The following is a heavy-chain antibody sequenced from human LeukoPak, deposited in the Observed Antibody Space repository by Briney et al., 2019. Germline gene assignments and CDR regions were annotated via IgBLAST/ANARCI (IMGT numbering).Heavy chain of an antibody. J-gene: IGHJ4*02. Sequence: PGGSLRLSCAASGFTFSSYAMHWVRQAPGKGLEWVSYISSSGSTIYYADSVKGRFTISRDNAKNSLYLQMNSLRAEDTAVYCARDSGSSWHFDYWGQGTLVTVSS. CDR1: GFTFSSYA. CDR2: ISSSGSTI. V-gene: IGHV3-48*04. CDR3: ARDSGSSWHFDY. D-gene: IGHD6-13*01.